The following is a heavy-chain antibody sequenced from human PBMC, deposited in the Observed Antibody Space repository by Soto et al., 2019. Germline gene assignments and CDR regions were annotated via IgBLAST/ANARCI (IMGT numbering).Heavy chain of an antibody. D-gene: IGHD3-10*02. V-gene: IGHV3-30*18. CDR1: GFTFSSYG. J-gene: IGHJ4*01. Sequence: PGGSLRLSCAASGFTFSSYGMHWVRQAPGKGLEWVAVISYDGSNKYYADSVKGRFTISRDNSKNTLYLQMNSLRAEDTAVYYCAKSNMSGEFNFDYWGQGTLVTVSS. CDR2: ISYDGSNK. CDR3: AKSNMSGEFNFDY.